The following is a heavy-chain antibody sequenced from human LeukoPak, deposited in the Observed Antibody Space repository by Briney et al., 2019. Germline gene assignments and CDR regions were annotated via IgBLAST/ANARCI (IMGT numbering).Heavy chain of an antibody. J-gene: IGHJ4*02. CDR3: ARTIYSYGYFDY. Sequence: PGRSLRLSCAASGSTFSSYGMHWVRQAPGKGLEWVAVIWYDGSNKYYADSVKGRFTISRDNSKNTLYLQMNSLRAEDTAVYYCARTIYSYGYFDYWGQGTLVTVSS. CDR2: IWYDGSNK. V-gene: IGHV3-33*01. CDR1: GSTFSSYG. D-gene: IGHD5-18*01.